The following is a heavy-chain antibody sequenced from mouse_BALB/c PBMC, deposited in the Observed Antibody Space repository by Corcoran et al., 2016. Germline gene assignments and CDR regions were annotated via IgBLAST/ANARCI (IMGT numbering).Heavy chain of an antibody. V-gene: IGHV9-1*02. CDR3: ARFPYGNYWMDY. CDR1: GYTFTNYG. Sequence: QIQLVQSGPELKKPGETVKISCKASGYTFTNYGMNWVKQAPGKGLKWMGWINTYTGEPTYADDFKGRFAFSLETSASTAYLQINNLKNEDMATYFCARFPYGNYWMDYWGQGTSVTVSS. J-gene: IGHJ4*01. CDR2: INTYTGEP. D-gene: IGHD2-10*02.